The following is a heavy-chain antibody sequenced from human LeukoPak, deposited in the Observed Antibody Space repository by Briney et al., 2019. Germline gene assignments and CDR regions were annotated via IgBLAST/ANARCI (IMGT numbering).Heavy chain of an antibody. CDR3: VRGRYSSSPGINWFDP. J-gene: IGHJ5*02. D-gene: IGHD6-6*01. CDR1: GGSISSGSYY. Sequence: SETLSLTCTVSGGSISSGSYYWSWIRQPAGKGLEWIGRIYTSGSTNYNPSLKSRVTISVDTSKNQFSLKLSSVTAADTAVYYCVRGRYSSSPGINWFDPWGQGTLVTVSS. CDR2: IYTSGST. V-gene: IGHV4-61*02.